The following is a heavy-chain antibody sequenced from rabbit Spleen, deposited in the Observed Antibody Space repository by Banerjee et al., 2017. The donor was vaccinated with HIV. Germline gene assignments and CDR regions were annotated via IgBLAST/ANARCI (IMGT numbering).Heavy chain of an antibody. CDR2: IDPIFGRT. D-gene: IGHD8-1*01. V-gene: IGHV1S47*01. J-gene: IGHJ4*01. Sequence: QEQLVESGGGLVQPGGSLKLSCKASGFDFSNYGVSWVRQAPGKGLEWIGYIDPIFGRTYYASGVNGRFPISSHNAQNTLYLQLNSLTAADTATYFCARHAGYAGYGYSTLDLWGQGTLVTVS. CDR1: GFDFSNYG. CDR3: ARHAGYAGYGYSTLDL.